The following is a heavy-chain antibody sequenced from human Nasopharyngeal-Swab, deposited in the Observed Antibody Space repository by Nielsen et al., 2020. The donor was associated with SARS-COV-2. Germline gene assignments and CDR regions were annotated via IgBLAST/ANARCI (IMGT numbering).Heavy chain of an antibody. CDR3: ARASFLGDILGADP. Sequence: SVKVSCKASGGTFSSYAISWVRQAPGQGLEWMGGIIPIFGTANYAQKFQGRVTITADESTSTAYMELRSLRSDDTAVYYCARASFLGDILGADPWGQGTLVTVSS. V-gene: IGHV1-69*13. J-gene: IGHJ5*02. D-gene: IGHD3-9*01. CDR1: GGTFSSYA. CDR2: IIPIFGTA.